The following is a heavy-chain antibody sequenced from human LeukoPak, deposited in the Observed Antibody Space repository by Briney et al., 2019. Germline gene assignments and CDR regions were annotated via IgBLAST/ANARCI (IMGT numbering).Heavy chain of an antibody. D-gene: IGHD1-14*01. CDR3: AGAGNWPSGDY. Sequence: PSETLSLTYTVTGGSISSYYWSWIRQPPGKELEWIGYIYYSGSTNYYPSLKSRVTISVDTSKNQFSLKLSSVTAADTAVYYCAGAGNWPSGDYWGQGTLVTVSS. V-gene: IGHV4-59*01. CDR1: GGSISSYY. CDR2: IYYSGST. J-gene: IGHJ4*02.